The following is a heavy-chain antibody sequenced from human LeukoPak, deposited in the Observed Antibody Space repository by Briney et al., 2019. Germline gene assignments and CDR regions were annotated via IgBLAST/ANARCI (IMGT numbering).Heavy chain of an antibody. CDR2: VSASGGSL. V-gene: IGHV3-23*01. J-gene: IGHJ3*02. D-gene: IGHD3-16*01. Sequence: GGSLRLSCAASGFTFSSYAMSWVRQAPGRGLEWLSSVSASGGSLYFADSVKGRFTFSRDNSKNTLYLQMNSLRAEDTAVYYCARGGLDAFDIWGQGTMVTVSS. CDR3: ARGGLDAFDI. CDR1: GFTFSSYA.